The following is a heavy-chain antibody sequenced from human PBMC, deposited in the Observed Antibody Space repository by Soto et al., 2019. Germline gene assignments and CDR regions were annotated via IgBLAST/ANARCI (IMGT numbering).Heavy chain of an antibody. J-gene: IGHJ3*02. CDR1: GGSFSGYY. Sequence: PSETQSLTCAVYGGSFSGYYLSWIRQNTGRGLEWIGEINHSGSTNYNPSLKSRVTISVDTSKNQFSLKLSSVTAADTAVYYCARAYYDYIWGSYRRHDAFDIWGQGTMVTVSS. V-gene: IGHV4-34*01. CDR3: ARAYYDYIWGSYRRHDAFDI. D-gene: IGHD3-16*02. CDR2: INHSGST.